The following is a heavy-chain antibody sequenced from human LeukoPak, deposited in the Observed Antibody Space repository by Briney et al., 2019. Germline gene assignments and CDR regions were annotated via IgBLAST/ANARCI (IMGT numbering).Heavy chain of an antibody. Sequence: SGPLSLTGTVLGGSISSSSYYWGGIRQPPGKGREGFGSLYNLGTTTDNPSIKSRATISVNTSTTQSSSELGSGTAADTAVYYCARHNPGYGVYSSGYYWDYWGQGTLVTVSS. CDR1: GGSISSSSYY. CDR2: LYNLGTT. V-gene: IGHV4-39*01. CDR3: ARHNPGYGVYSSGYYWDY. J-gene: IGHJ4*02. D-gene: IGHD3-22*01.